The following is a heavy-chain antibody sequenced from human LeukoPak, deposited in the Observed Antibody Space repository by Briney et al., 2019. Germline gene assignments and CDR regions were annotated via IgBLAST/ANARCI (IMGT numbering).Heavy chain of an antibody. CDR2: INPNSGGT. J-gene: IGHJ5*02. Sequence: ASVKVSRKASVYTFTVYYMHCVRHAPGQRLEWRGWINPNSGGTNYTQKFQGRVTMTSATSINTAYRELSRLRSDDTAVYYGARGSMACSSTSCYYGGHWFDPWGQGTLVTVSS. V-gene: IGHV1-2*02. CDR1: VYTFTVYY. CDR3: ARGSMACSSTSCYYGGHWFDP. D-gene: IGHD2-2*01.